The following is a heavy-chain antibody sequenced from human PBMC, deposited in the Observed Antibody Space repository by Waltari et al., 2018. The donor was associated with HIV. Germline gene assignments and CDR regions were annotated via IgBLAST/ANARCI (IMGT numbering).Heavy chain of an antibody. D-gene: IGHD6-6*01. CDR2: IYYSGST. CDR3: ARGMERYSSSSGILNPWFDP. V-gene: IGHV4-39*07. Sequence: QLQLQESGPGLVKPSETLSLTCTVSGGSISSSSYYWGWIRQPPGKGLEWIGSIYYSGSTYYNPSLKSRVTISVDTSKNQFSLKLSSVTAADTAVYYCARGMERYSSSSGILNPWFDPWGQGTLVTVSS. J-gene: IGHJ5*02. CDR1: GGSISSSSYY.